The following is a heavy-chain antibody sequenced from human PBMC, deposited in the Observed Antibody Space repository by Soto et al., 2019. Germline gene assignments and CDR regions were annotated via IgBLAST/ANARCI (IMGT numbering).Heavy chain of an antibody. J-gene: IGHJ6*02. CDR3: ATDPQVGATYYYYGMDV. Sequence: ASVKVSCKVSGYTLTELSMHWVRQAPGKGLEWMGGFDPEDGETIYAQKFQGRVTMTEDTSTDTAYMELSSLRSEDTAVYYCATDPQVGATYYYYGMDVWGQGTTVTVSS. CDR2: FDPEDGET. D-gene: IGHD1-26*01. CDR1: GYTLTELS. V-gene: IGHV1-24*01.